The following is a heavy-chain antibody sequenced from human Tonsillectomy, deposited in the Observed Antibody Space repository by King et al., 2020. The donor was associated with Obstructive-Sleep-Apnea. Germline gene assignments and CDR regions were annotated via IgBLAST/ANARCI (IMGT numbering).Heavy chain of an antibody. Sequence: VQLVESGGGLVQPGGSLRLSCEASGFTFSSYWMSWVRQAPGKGPEWVANIKQDESDKYYVDSVKGRFTISRDNAKNSLYLQMNSLRDEDTAVYYCARDGMITCGGVVIFDYWGQGTLVAVSS. J-gene: IGHJ4*02. CDR3: ARDGMITCGGVVIFDY. D-gene: IGHD3-16*01. CDR1: GFTFSSYW. V-gene: IGHV3-7*01. CDR2: IKQDESDK.